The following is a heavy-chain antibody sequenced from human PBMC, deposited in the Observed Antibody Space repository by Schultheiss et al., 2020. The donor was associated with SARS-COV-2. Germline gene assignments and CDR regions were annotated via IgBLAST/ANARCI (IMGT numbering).Heavy chain of an antibody. Sequence: SETLSLTCTVSGGSISSYYWSWIRQPAGKGLEWIGRIYTSGSTNYNPSLKSRVTMSVDTSKNQFSLKLSSVTAADTAVYYCAGDFWSGYYDAFDIWGQGTMVTVSS. CDR1: GGSISSYY. J-gene: IGHJ3*02. CDR3: AGDFWSGYYDAFDI. CDR2: IYTSGST. V-gene: IGHV4-4*07. D-gene: IGHD3-3*01.